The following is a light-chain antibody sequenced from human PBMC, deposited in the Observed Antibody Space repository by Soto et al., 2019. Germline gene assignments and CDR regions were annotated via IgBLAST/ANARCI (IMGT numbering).Light chain of an antibody. CDR2: AAS. Sequence: ASGGACDTKNCRASQSISNHLNWYQQKPGKAPKLLIFAASSLQSGVPSRFSGSRTGPHFTLACSSLLTEDLATYYRQQSDRSTPTFGRGTKVDIK. CDR3: QQSDRSTPT. J-gene: IGKJ1*01. CDR1: QSISNH. V-gene: IGKV1-39*01.